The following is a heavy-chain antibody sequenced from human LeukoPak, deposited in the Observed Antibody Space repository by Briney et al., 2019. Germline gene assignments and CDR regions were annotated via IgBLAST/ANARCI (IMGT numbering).Heavy chain of an antibody. J-gene: IGHJ3*02. CDR3: ARDGAVAGTKSAFDI. CDR1: GGSFSGYY. D-gene: IGHD6-19*01. CDR2: INHSGST. Sequence: SETLSLTCAVYGGSFSGYYWSWIRQPPGKGLEWIGEINHSGSTNYNPSLKSRVTMSVDTSKNQFSLKLSSVTAADTAVYYCARDGAVAGTKSAFDIWGQGTMVTVSS. V-gene: IGHV4-34*01.